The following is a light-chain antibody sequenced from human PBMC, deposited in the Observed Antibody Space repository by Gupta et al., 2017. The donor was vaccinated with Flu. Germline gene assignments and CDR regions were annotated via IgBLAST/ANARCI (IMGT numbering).Light chain of an antibody. CDR3: QQYKNWPPIT. V-gene: IGKV3D-15*01. CDR2: EAS. Sequence: ATLSVSLGERATLSCRTSQSVRSKVAWVQQKPGQAPRLLIYEASTRDTGIPARFSGSGYGTEFTLTISSRQSEDCAVYYCQQYKNWPPITFGEGTKVEIK. J-gene: IGKJ4*01. CDR1: QSVRSK.